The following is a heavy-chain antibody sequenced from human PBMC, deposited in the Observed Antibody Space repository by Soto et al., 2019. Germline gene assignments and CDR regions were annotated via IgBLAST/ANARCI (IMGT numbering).Heavy chain of an antibody. CDR2: IWDDGSNK. CDR3: ARGLFSYSSSSANWFDP. D-gene: IGHD6-13*01. V-gene: IGHV3-33*01. J-gene: IGHJ5*02. CDR1: GFSFSSYG. Sequence: LRLSCVASGFSFSSYGMHWVRQAPGRGLEWVALIWDDGSNKDYADSVRGRFTISRDNSKNTLYLEMNSLRVDDTGVYYCARGLFSYSSSSANWFDPWGQGTLVTVSS.